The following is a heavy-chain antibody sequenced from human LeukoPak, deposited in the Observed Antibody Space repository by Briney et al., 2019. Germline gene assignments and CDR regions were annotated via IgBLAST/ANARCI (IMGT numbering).Heavy chain of an antibody. J-gene: IGHJ6*02. CDR1: GFTFSSYG. Sequence: PVGSLRLSCAASGFTFSSYGMRSVRQAPGKRLEWGSYISETSSYTYYAASVKGRFTISQDNAKNSLHLQMNSLRADATAIYYCARDRAAKARVGGMDAWGQGTTVIVSS. CDR2: ISETSSYT. D-gene: IGHD6-13*01. CDR3: ARDRAAKARVGGMDA. V-gene: IGHV3-21*06.